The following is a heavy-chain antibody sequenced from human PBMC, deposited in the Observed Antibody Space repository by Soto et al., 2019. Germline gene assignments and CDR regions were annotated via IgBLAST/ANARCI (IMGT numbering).Heavy chain of an antibody. D-gene: IGHD6-19*01. J-gene: IGHJ4*02. V-gene: IGHV1-3*01. Sequence: QVQLVQSGAEVKKPGASVKVSCKASGYTFTGYPLHWVRQAPGQRLEWMAWINAGNGNTKYSQKFQGRVIITRDTSASRAYMEMSSLRSEDTAVYYCARNLGSGWYDYWGQGTLVTVSS. CDR2: INAGNGNT. CDR3: ARNLGSGWYDY. CDR1: GYTFTGYP.